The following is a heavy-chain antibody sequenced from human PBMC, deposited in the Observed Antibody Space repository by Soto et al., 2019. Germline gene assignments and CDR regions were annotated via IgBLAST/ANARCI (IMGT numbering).Heavy chain of an antibody. D-gene: IGHD3-22*01. CDR2: ISKDGSEE. J-gene: IGHJ4*02. V-gene: IGHV3-30*18. CDR3: AKETHSSGYGTYFDH. CDR1: GFTFSNYG. Sequence: QVQLVESGGGVAQPGRSLRLSCVVSGFTFSNYGMHWVRQAPGKGLEWVAVISKDGSEEYYADSVKGRFTVSRDNSRNTLYLQVNSLRTEDTAVYYCAKETHSSGYGTYFDHWGQGTLVPVSS.